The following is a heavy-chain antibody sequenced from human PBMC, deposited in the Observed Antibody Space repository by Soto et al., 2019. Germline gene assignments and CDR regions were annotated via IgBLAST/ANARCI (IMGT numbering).Heavy chain of an antibody. V-gene: IGHV1-69*12. CDR1: GGTFSSYA. Sequence: QVQLVQSGAEVKKPGSSVKVSCKASGGTFSSYAISWVRQAPGQGLEWMGGIIPIFGTANYAQKFQGRVTITADESTSTAYMELSSLRSEDTAVYYCARGEKPGIAVAGSFSCQFDPWGQGTLVTVSS. D-gene: IGHD6-19*01. J-gene: IGHJ5*02. CDR2: IIPIFGTA. CDR3: ARGEKPGIAVAGSFSCQFDP.